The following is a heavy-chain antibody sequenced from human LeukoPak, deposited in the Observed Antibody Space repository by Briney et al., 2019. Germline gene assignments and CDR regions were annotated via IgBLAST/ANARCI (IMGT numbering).Heavy chain of an antibody. Sequence: PSETLSLTCTVSGGSISSSYYWGWIRQPPGKGLEWIGSIYYSGSTYYNPSLKSRVTISVDTSKNQFSLKLSSVTAADTAVYYCATIAAAGKGGVDYWGQGTLVTVSS. D-gene: IGHD6-13*01. CDR3: ATIAAAGKGGVDY. J-gene: IGHJ4*02. CDR2: IYYSGST. V-gene: IGHV4-39*01. CDR1: GGSISSSYY.